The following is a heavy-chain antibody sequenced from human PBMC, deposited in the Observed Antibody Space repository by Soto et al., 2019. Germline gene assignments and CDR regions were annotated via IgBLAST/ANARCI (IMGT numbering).Heavy chain of an antibody. CDR2: VNHSGNT. V-gene: IGHV4-34*01. D-gene: IGHD3-9*01. J-gene: IGHJ4*02. CDR3: ARGLLTHGGVDY. CDR1: GGSFRPYY. Sequence: PSETLSLTCAVYGGSFRPYYWSWIRQSPGKGLEWIGEVNHSGNTNYNPSLKTRVIISTDPSKNQFSLKLASVTAADTAVYFCARGLLTHGGVDYRGQGTLVTVSS.